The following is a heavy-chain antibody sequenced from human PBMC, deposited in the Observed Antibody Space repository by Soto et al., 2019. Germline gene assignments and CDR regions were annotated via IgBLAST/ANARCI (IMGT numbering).Heavy chain of an antibody. J-gene: IGHJ4*01. CDR1: GGSISSSNYY. CDR2: IYYSGNN. CDR3: ASLSGCSSTSCYDVDFDC. Sequence: QLQLQESGPGLVKPSETLSLTCTVSGGSISSSNYYWGWIRQPPGQGLEWIGNIYYSGNNYYNPSLKSRVIISVDTSKNQFSLKLSSVTAADTAVYYCASLSGCSSTSCYDVDFDCWGHGSVVTVS. V-gene: IGHV4-39*01. D-gene: IGHD2-2*01.